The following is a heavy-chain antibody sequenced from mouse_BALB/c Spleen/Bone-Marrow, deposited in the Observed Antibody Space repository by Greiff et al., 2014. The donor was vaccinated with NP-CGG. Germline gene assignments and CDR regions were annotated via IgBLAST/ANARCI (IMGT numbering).Heavy chain of an antibody. Sequence: VQLQQSGAELVRPGSSVKISCKASGYAFSSYWMIWVKQRPGQGLEWIGQIYPGDGDANYNGKFKGKATLTVDKSSSTAYMQLSSLTSEDSAVYCCARSGYGSNYDYWGQGTTLTVSS. V-gene: IGHV1-80*01. CDR1: GYAFSSYW. D-gene: IGHD1-1*01. CDR2: IYPGDGDA. CDR3: ARSGYGSNYDY. J-gene: IGHJ2*01.